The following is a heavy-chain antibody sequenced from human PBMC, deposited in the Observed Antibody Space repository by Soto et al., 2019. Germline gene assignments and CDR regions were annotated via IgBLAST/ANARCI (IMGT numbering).Heavy chain of an antibody. CDR3: ARDLRGHGDYFDY. CDR2: INPNSGGT. CDR1: GYTFTVYY. J-gene: IGHJ4*02. Sequence: ASLKVSCKASGYTFTVYYMHWVRQAPGQGLEWMGWINPNSGGTNYAQKFQGWVTMTRDTSINTAYMELNRLRSDDTAIYFCARDLRGHGDYFDYWGQGTLVTVSS. D-gene: IGHD4-17*01. V-gene: IGHV1-2*04.